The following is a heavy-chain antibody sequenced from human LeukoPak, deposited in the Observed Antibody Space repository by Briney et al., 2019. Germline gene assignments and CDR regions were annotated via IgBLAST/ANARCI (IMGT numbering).Heavy chain of an antibody. J-gene: IGHJ4*02. CDR2: ISAYSGNT. CDR1: GYTFTSYS. D-gene: IGHD3-22*01. CDR3: AREQYYDSSGSWAY. V-gene: IGHV1-18*01. Sequence: GASVKVSCKTSGYTFTSYSISWVRQTPGHGLEWMGWISAYSGNTNYAQKLQGRVTMTTDTSTSTAYLELRSLRSDDTAVYYCAREQYYDSSGSWAYWGQGTLVTVSS.